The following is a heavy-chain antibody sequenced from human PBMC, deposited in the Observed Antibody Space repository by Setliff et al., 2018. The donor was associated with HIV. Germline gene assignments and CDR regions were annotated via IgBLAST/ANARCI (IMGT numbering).Heavy chain of an antibody. CDR2: IGGAYDGNA. J-gene: IGHJ4*02. V-gene: IGHV3-23*01. Sequence: GGSLRLSCAASGFTFSTYSMVWVRQAPGKGLEWVSGIGGAYDGNAYHADSVKGRFTIFRENSKNILYLQMSNLRAEDTALYYCAKVMITTTWAFDFWGQGTPVTVS. CDR1: GFTFSTYS. CDR3: AKVMITTTWAFDF. D-gene: IGHD1-26*01.